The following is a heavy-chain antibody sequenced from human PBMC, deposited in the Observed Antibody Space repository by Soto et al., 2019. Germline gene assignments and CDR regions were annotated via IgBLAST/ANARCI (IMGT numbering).Heavy chain of an antibody. CDR2: ISYDGSNK. J-gene: IGHJ6*02. CDR1: GFTFSSYG. V-gene: IGHV3-30*18. CDR3: AKDYYGSGPLYGMDV. Sequence: QVQLVESGGGVVQPGRSLRLSCAASGFTFSSYGMHWVRQAPGKGLEWVAVISYDGSNKYYADSVKGRFTISRDNSKNTLYLQMNSLRAEDTAVYYCAKDYYGSGPLYGMDVWGQGTTVTVSS. D-gene: IGHD3-10*01.